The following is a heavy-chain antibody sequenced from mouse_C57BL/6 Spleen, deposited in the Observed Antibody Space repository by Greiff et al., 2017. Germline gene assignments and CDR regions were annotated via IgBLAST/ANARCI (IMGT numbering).Heavy chain of an antibody. CDR2: ISSGGSYT. CDR3: ARHPTVSNWYFDV. Sequence: EVHLVESGGDLVKPGGSLKLSCAASGFTFSSYGMSWVRQTPDKRLEWVATISSGGSYTYYPDSVKGRFTISRDNAKNTLYLQMSSLKSEDTAMYYCARHPTVSNWYFDVWGTGTTVTVSS. V-gene: IGHV5-6*01. CDR1: GFTFSSYG. J-gene: IGHJ1*03. D-gene: IGHD1-1*01.